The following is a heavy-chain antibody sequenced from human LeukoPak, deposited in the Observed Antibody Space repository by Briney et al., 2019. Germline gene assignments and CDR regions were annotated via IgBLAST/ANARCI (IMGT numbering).Heavy chain of an antibody. CDR2: LYYSGST. D-gene: IGHD3-22*01. CDR1: GGSINSTSY. J-gene: IGHJ4*02. V-gene: IGHV4-39*07. Sequence: SETLSLTCTVSGGSINSTSYWGWIRQPPGKDLEWIGGLYYSGSTYYSPSLKSRVTISADTSKNQFSLKLSSVTAADTAVYYCVVSSGYYYYYFDYWGQGTLVTVSS. CDR3: VVSSGYYYYYFDY.